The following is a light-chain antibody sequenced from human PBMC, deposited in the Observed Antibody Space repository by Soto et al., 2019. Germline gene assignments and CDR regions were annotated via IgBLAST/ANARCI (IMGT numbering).Light chain of an antibody. CDR3: QQYESWPYT. V-gene: IGKV3-15*01. Sequence: EIVMTQSPVTLSVSPGERATLSCRASQSVSTNLAWYQQKPGQAPRLLIYGASTRATGIPARFSVSGSGTEFTLTISSLQSEDFAVYFCQQYESWPYTFGQGNKLEIK. CDR2: GAS. J-gene: IGKJ2*01. CDR1: QSVSTN.